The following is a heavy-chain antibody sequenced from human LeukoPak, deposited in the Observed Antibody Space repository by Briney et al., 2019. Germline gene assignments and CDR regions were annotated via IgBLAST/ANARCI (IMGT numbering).Heavy chain of an antibody. CDR3: ARHKSRGYYYGSGSYLDV. D-gene: IGHD3-10*01. CDR1: GGSISSYY. Sequence: SETLSLTCTVSGGSISSYYWSWIRQPPGKGLEWIGYIYYSGSTNYNPSLKSPVTISLDTSKNQFSLKLSSVTAADTAVYYCARHKSRGYYYGSGSYLDVWGKGTTVTISS. J-gene: IGHJ6*04. V-gene: IGHV4-59*08. CDR2: IYYSGST.